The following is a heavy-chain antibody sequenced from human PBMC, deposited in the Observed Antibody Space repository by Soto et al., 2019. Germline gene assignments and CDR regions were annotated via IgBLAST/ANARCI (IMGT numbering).Heavy chain of an antibody. D-gene: IGHD2-15*01. CDR2: IVPLFGTA. J-gene: IGHJ4*02. V-gene: IGHV1-69*01. Sequence: QVQLVQSGAEVKKPGSSVKVSCKASGGTFSRHAINWVRQAPGHGLQRMGGIVPLFGTANYAQKFQGRVTITADESRSTAHMELRSLRSEDTAVYYCARDYGHDCSGGNCYFYFWGQGTLVTVSS. CDR3: ARDYGHDCSGGNCYFYF. CDR1: GGTFSRHA.